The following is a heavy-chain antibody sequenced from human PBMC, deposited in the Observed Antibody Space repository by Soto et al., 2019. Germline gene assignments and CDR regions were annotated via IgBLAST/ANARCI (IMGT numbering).Heavy chain of an antibody. D-gene: IGHD6-6*01. CDR1: GGSISTYY. CDR2: IYYSGST. V-gene: IGHV4-59*01. J-gene: IGHJ5*02. CDR3: ARVPGDSSSSGGWFGP. Sequence: PSETLSLTCTVSGGSISTYYWRRIRQPPGKGLEWIGYIYYSGSTIYNPSLKSRVTISVDTSKNQFSLKLSSVTAADTAVYFCARVPGDSSSSGGWFGPGGQGTLVTVSS.